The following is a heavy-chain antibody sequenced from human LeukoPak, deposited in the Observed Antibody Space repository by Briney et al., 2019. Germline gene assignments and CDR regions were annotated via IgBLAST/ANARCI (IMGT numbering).Heavy chain of an antibody. Sequence: GGSLRLSCAASGFTFSSYGMHWVRQAPGKGLEWVAIMWYDGSNKYYTDSVKGRFTISRDNSKNTLYLQMNSLRVEDTAVYYCAREDTALVIAYWGQGTLVTVSS. V-gene: IGHV3-33*01. CDR2: MWYDGSNK. CDR1: GFTFSSYG. D-gene: IGHD5-18*01. CDR3: AREDTALVIAY. J-gene: IGHJ4*02.